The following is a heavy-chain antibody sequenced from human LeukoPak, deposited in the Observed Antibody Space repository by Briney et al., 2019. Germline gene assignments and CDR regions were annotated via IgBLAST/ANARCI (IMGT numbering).Heavy chain of an antibody. CDR3: ARIGGGSYYDAFDY. CDR2: IHHGDSHP. CDR1: GYSFTNYR. V-gene: IGHV5-51*01. Sequence: GESPKISRQGSGYSFTNYRIGWVRQMPGKGLEWMGIIHHGDSHPRYRPSFQSRLTISADKTISTVYLQWSSLKASDTAKYYCARIGGGSYYDAFDYWGQGTLVTVSS. D-gene: IGHD1-26*01. J-gene: IGHJ4*02.